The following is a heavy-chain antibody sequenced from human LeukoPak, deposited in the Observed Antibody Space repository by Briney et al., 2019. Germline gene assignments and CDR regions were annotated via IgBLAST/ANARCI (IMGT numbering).Heavy chain of an antibody. J-gene: IGHJ6*03. CDR1: GYFISICYY. D-gene: IGHD3-10*01. CDR2: LYDSGCS. Sequence: ADTLSLTCAVSGYFISICYYWGRIRPPTGKGLDWIGRLYDSGCSFYNPSLKSRATISVDTSKNQFSLKLSSVTAADTAVYYCAARGDSYYYGSGSYLKPYSYYYIDVWGKGTTVTVSS. CDR3: AARGDSYYYGSGSYLKPYSYYYIDV. V-gene: IGHV4-38-2*01.